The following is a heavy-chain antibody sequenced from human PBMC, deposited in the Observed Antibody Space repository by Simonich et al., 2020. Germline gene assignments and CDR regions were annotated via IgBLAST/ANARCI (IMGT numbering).Heavy chain of an antibody. J-gene: IGHJ4*02. D-gene: IGHD3-10*01. CDR1: GFTFSSYS. CDR2: ISSSSSYI. Sequence: GGGLVKPGGSLRLSCAASGFTFSSYSINWVRQAPGKGLEWVSSISSSSSYIYYADSMKGRFPISRDNAKNSLYLQMNSLRAEDTAVYYCARDTAYYGSGSYYFDYWGQGTLVTVSS. CDR3: ARDTAYYGSGSYYFDY. V-gene: IGHV3-21*01.